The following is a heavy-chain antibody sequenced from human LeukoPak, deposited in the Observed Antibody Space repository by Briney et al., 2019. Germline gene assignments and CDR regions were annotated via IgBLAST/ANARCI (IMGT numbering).Heavy chain of an antibody. Sequence: ASVKVSCKASGYTFTGYYIHWVRQAPGQGLEWMGRINPNSGGTNYVQKFQGRVTMTRDTPINTAYMELSRLRSDDTAVYYCAREPLTYDILTGYYIYWGQGTLVTVSS. CDR1: GYTFTGYY. J-gene: IGHJ4*02. CDR2: INPNSGGT. V-gene: IGHV1-2*06. CDR3: AREPLTYDILTGYYIY. D-gene: IGHD3-9*01.